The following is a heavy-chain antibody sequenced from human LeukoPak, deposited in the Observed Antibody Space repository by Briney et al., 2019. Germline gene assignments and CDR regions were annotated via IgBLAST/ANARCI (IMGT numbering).Heavy chain of an antibody. CDR3: ARERSGAFDI. CDR2: ISYDGSNK. CDR1: GFTFDDYA. D-gene: IGHD1-26*01. Sequence: GGSLRLSCAASGFTFDDYAMHWVRQAPGKGLEWVAVISYDGSNKYYADSVKGRFTISRDNSKNTLYLQMNSLRAEDTAVYYCARERSGAFDIWGQGTMVTVSS. J-gene: IGHJ3*02. V-gene: IGHV3-30*04.